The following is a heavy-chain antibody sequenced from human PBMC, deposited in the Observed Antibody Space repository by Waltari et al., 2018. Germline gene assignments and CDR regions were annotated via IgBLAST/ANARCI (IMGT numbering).Heavy chain of an antibody. CDR2: ISYDGSNK. Sequence: QVQLVESGGGVVQPGRSLRLSCAASGFTFSSYAMPWVRQAPGKGLEWVAVISYDGSNKYYADSVKGRFTISRDNSKNTLYLQMNSLRAEDTAVYYCARDSSSWYGLLYGMDVWGQGTTVTVSS. J-gene: IGHJ6*02. D-gene: IGHD6-13*01. CDR3: ARDSSSWYGLLYGMDV. V-gene: IGHV3-30-3*01. CDR1: GFTFSSYA.